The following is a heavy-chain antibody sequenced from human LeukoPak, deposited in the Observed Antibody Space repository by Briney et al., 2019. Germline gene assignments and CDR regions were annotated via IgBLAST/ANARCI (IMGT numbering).Heavy chain of an antibody. V-gene: IGHV3-30*18. Sequence: ETGGSLRLSCAASGFNFSSYGMHWVRQAPGKGLEWVAVISYDGSNKYYADSVKGRFTISRDNSKNTLYLQMNSLRAEDTAVYYCAKGMLSIVGAPTESTDYWGQGTLVTVSS. CDR1: GFNFSSYG. CDR2: ISYDGSNK. J-gene: IGHJ4*02. D-gene: IGHD1-26*01. CDR3: AKGMLSIVGAPTESTDY.